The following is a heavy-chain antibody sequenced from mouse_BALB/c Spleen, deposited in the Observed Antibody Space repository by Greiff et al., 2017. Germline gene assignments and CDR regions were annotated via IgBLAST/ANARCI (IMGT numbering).Heavy chain of an antibody. CDR3: TRTGTRAMDY. CDR2: IRLKSNNYAT. V-gene: IGHV6-6*02. CDR1: GFTFSNYW. Sequence: EVKLMESGGGLVQPGGSMKLSCVASGFTFSNYWMNWVRQSPEKGLEWVAEIRLKSNNYATHYAESVKGRFTISRDDSKSSVYLQMNNLRAEDTGIYYCTRTGTRAMDYWGQGTSVTVSS. D-gene: IGHD4-1*01. J-gene: IGHJ4*01.